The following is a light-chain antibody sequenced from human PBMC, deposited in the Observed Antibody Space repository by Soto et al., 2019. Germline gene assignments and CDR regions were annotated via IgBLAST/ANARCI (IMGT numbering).Light chain of an antibody. CDR3: QQSYSTPRT. J-gene: IGKJ2*01. Sequence: DIQMTQSPSSLSASVGDRVTITRRTSQSISSYLNWYQQKPGKAPKLLIYAASSLQSGVPSRFSGSESGTDFTLTISSLQPEDFATYYCQQSYSTPRTVGQGTKVDIK. CDR2: AAS. CDR1: QSISSY. V-gene: IGKV1-39*01.